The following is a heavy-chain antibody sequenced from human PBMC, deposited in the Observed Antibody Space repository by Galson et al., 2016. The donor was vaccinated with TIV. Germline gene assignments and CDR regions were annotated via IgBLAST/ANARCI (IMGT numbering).Heavy chain of an antibody. CDR3: ARDLRTDLVVVAAAWDFHYFVLDV. J-gene: IGHJ6*04. CDR1: GLSFNSYA. D-gene: IGHD2-15*01. Sequence: SLRLSCAASGLSFNSYAKHWVRQAPGKGLEWVAFMRYDGTNKYHSDSVKGRFTISRDSSKNTVYLQMNSLRPEATAVYYCARDLRTDLVVVAAAWDFHYFVLDVWGNGTTGTVSS. CDR2: MRYDGTNK. V-gene: IGHV3-30*02.